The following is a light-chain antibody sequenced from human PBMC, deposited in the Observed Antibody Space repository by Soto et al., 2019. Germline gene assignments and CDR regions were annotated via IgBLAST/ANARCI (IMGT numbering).Light chain of an antibody. CDR3: QQYNNWSRT. CDR1: QRVIID. J-gene: IGKJ1*01. CDR2: GTS. Sequence: EMVLTQSPATLSVSPGERATLSCRASQRVIIDLAWYQQTPGQAPRLLIYGTSTKAAGIPVRSSSSGAGAAFTLIISSRQEDDVAVYYYQQYNNWSRTFGQGTKVDI. V-gene: IGKV3-15*01.